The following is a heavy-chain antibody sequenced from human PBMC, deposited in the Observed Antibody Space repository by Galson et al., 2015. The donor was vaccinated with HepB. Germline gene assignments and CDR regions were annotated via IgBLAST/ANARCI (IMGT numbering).Heavy chain of an antibody. Sequence: PALVKPTQTLTLTCTVSGFSFNNDRMGVSWIRQPPGKALEWLAHIFSNDERSYSTSLKSRLTISKDTSKSQVVLIMTNMDPVDTATYFCARSTYYYDSSGYYYYFDSWGQGTLVTVSS. V-gene: IGHV2-26*01. J-gene: IGHJ4*02. CDR2: IFSNDER. D-gene: IGHD3-22*01. CDR1: GFSFNNDRMG. CDR3: ARSTYYYDSSGYYYYFDS.